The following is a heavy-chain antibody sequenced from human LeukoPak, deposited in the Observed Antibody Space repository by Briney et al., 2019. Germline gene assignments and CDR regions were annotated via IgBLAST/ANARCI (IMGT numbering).Heavy chain of an antibody. J-gene: IGHJ6*03. V-gene: IGHV4-39*07. CDR1: GASISSSSYY. CDR3: ARVWLVRDYYYYYMDV. D-gene: IGHD6-19*01. Sequence: PSETLSLTCTVSGASISSSSYYWGWLRQPPGKGLEWIGSIYYSGSTYYNPSLKSRVTISVDTSKNQFSLKLSSVTAADTAVYYCARVWLVRDYYYYYMDVWGKGTTVTVSS. CDR2: IYYSGST.